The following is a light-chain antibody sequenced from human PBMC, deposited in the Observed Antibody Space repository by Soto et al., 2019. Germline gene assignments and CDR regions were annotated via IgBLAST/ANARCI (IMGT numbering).Light chain of an antibody. CDR2: GGT. Sequence: IVLTQSPATLSVSPGETATLFCRASQSVNSNITWYQQKSGQGPRLLMYGGTIRATGTPARFRGDASGTEFSLTISSLQSEDFAVYYCQQYNDWPLTSTFGQGTRLE. J-gene: IGKJ5*01. CDR3: QQYNDWPLTST. CDR1: QSVNSN. V-gene: IGKV3-15*01.